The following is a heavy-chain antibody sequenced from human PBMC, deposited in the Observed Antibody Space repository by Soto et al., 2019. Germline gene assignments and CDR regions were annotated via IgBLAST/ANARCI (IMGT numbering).Heavy chain of an antibody. D-gene: IGHD3-10*01. CDR3: AKLYYYGSGSYTDVY. V-gene: IGHV3-23*01. CDR1: GFTFSSYA. CDR2: ISGSGGST. J-gene: IGHJ4*02. Sequence: GGSLRLSCAASGFTFSSYAMSWVRQAPGKGLEWVSAISGSGGSTYYADSVKGRFTISRGNSKNTLYLQMNSLRAEDTAVYYCAKLYYYGSGSYTDVYWGQGTPVTVSS.